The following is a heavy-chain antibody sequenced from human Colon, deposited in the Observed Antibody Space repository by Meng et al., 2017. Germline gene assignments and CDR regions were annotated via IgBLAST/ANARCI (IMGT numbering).Heavy chain of an antibody. D-gene: IGHD4-11*01. CDR1: GYMFSSYC. V-gene: IGHV1-18*01. J-gene: IGHJ4*02. Sequence: ASVKVSCKASGYMFSSYCISWVPQAPGQGLEWMGWISGHNDNPNYVQKFQGRVTMNTDTTANTDCLKLRSLRSDDTAMYYCARDIYSDYGFDYWGQGTLVTVSS. CDR3: ARDIYSDYGFDY. CDR2: ISGHNDNP.